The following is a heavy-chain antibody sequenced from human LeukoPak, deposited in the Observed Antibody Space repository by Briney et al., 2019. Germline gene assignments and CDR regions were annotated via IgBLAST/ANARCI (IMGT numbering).Heavy chain of an antibody. CDR1: GFTFDDYA. CDR3: ASVSGYNDY. D-gene: IGHD5-24*01. V-gene: IGHV3-9*01. Sequence: PGGSLRLSCAASGFTFDDYAMHWVRQAPGKGLEWVSGISWNSGSIGYADSVKGRFTISRDNAKNSLYLQMNSLRAEDTALYYCASVSGYNDYWGQGTLVTVSS. CDR2: ISWNSGSI. J-gene: IGHJ4*02.